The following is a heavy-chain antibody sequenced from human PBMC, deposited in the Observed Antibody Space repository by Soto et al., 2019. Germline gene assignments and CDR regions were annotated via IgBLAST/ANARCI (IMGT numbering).Heavy chain of an antibody. J-gene: IGHJ6*02. CDR3: AGDDSLNYFDSTYQYYAMDV. Sequence: SVKVSCKVSGGTFSGHALRWVRQAPGQGLEWMWVIAPFFKTTNYAQKFQDRLTVTADDSMSTAYMVLYDLRSEDTAVYFCAGDDSLNYFDSTYQYYAMDVWG. CDR1: GGTFSGHA. CDR2: IAPFFKTT. V-gene: IGHV1-69*13. D-gene: IGHD3-22*01.